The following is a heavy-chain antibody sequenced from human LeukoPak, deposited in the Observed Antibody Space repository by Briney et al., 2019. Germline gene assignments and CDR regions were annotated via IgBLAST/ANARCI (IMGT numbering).Heavy chain of an antibody. CDR3: ARGQYYDSSGYYYN. J-gene: IGHJ4*02. Sequence: ASVKVSCKASGYTFTGYYMHWVRQAPGQGLEWMGWINPNSGGTNYAQKFQGRVTMTRDTSISTAYMELSRLRSDDTAVYYCARGQYYDSSGYYYNWGQGTLVTVSS. CDR1: GYTFTGYY. V-gene: IGHV1-2*02. D-gene: IGHD3-22*01. CDR2: INPNSGGT.